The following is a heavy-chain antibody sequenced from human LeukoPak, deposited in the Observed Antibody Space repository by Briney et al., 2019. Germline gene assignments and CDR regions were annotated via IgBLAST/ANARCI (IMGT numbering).Heavy chain of an antibody. CDR1: GFTFSSYS. CDR3: ARGPARSDRGVTKGGY. CDR2: ISSSSSYI. D-gene: IGHD3-10*01. Sequence: KSGGSLRLSCAASGFTFSSYSMNWVRQAPGKGLEWVSSISSSSSYIYYADSVKGRFTISRDNAKNSLYLQMNSLRAEDTAVYYCARGPARSDRGVTKGGYWGQGTLVTVSS. J-gene: IGHJ4*02. V-gene: IGHV3-21*01.